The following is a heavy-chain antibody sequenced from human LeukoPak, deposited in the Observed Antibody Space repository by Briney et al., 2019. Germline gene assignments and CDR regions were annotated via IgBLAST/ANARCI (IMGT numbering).Heavy chain of an antibody. CDR1: GFTFDDYA. CDR3: AKDLYQLLTEALRIDAFDI. Sequence: GGSLRLSCAASGFTFDDYAMYWVRQAPGKGLEWVSSISSSSSYIYYADSVKGRFTISRDNAKNSLYLQMNSLRAEDTAVYYCAKDLYQLLTEALRIDAFDIWGQGTMVTVSS. J-gene: IGHJ3*02. V-gene: IGHV3-21*04. CDR2: ISSSSSYI. D-gene: IGHD2-2*01.